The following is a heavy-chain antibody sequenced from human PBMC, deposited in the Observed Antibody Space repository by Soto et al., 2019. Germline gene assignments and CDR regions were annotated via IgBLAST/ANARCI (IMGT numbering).Heavy chain of an antibody. CDR3: ARGVYSYRYFEF. J-gene: IGHJ4*02. D-gene: IGHD5-18*01. V-gene: IGHV3-11*01. Sequence: GGSLRLSCAASGFTFSDYYMSWIRQAPGKGLEWVSYISSSGTTIYYADSVKGRFSISRDNAKNSLYLLMNSLRAEDTAVYYCARGVYSYRYFEFWGQGTLVTVSS. CDR1: GFTFSDYY. CDR2: ISSSGTTI.